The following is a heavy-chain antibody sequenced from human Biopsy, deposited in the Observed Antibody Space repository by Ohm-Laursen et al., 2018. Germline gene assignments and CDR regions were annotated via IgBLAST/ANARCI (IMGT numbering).Heavy chain of an antibody. CDR3: ASAGYNPDWNFDL. Sequence: SDTLSLTCTVSGGPIDSYYWSWIRQPPGKALEWIGYIYFTGRTSYNPSLKSRVTMSVNTSKKQFPLRLSSGTAADTAVYYCASAGYNPDWNFDLWGRGTRVTVSS. CDR1: GGPIDSYY. CDR2: IYFTGRT. D-gene: IGHD5-24*01. J-gene: IGHJ2*01. V-gene: IGHV4-59*07.